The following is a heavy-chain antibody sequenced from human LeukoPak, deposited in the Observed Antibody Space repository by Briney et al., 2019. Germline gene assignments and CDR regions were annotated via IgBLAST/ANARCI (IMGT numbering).Heavy chain of an antibody. J-gene: IGHJ3*01. D-gene: IGHD6-13*01. CDR3: ARLFSSSWYWGAFDL. CDR2: IYYSGNT. V-gene: IGHV4-39*01. Sequence: PAETLSLTCTVSGGSISSSSYYWGRIRQPPGKGLEWIGSIYYSGNTYYNPSLKSRVTISVDTSKNQFSLKLSSVTAADTAVYYCARLFSSSWYWGAFDLRGRGKLVTVSS. CDR1: GGSISSSSYY.